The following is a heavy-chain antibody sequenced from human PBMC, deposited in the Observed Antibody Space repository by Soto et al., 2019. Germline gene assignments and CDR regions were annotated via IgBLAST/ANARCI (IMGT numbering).Heavy chain of an antibody. CDR1: GFTFSSYS. V-gene: IGHV3-21*01. D-gene: IGHD2-15*01. Sequence: PGGSLRLSCAASGFTFSSYSMNWVRQAPGKGLEWVSSISSSSSYIYYADSVKGRFTISRDNAKNSLYLQMNSLRAEDTAVYYFARVLNGYCSGGSCWPFDFWGQGTLVTVSS. CDR3: ARVLNGYCSGGSCWPFDF. CDR2: ISSSSSYI. J-gene: IGHJ4*02.